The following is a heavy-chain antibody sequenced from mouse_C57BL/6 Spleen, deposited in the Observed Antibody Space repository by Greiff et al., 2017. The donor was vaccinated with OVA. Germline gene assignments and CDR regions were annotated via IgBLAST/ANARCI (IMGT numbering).Heavy chain of an antibody. CDR1: GYAFSSSW. J-gene: IGHJ2*01. Sequence: VQLQQSGPELVKPGASVKISCKASGYAFSSSWMNWVKQRPGKGLEWIGRIYPGDGDTNYNGKFKGKATLTADKSSSTAYMQLSSLTSEDSAVYFCARSGVLRYLYYFDYWGQGTTLTVSS. D-gene: IGHD1-1*01. V-gene: IGHV1-82*01. CDR3: ARSGVLRYLYYFDY. CDR2: IYPGDGDT.